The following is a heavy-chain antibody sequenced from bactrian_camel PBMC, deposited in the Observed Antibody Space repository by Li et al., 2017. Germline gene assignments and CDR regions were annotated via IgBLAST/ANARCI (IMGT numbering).Heavy chain of an antibody. CDR1: GHSRGSNC. CDR3: ARGCEILNGQWRIWGH. J-gene: IGHJ4*01. V-gene: IGHV3S45*01. D-gene: IGHD5*01. CDR2: IRRDGGET. Sequence: HVQLVESGGGSVQAGGSLRLSCKVSGHSRGSNCVGWYRLPPGRAPAEREGIAAIRRDGGETWYAASVKGRFALSQDDATNTVNLQMNSLQVEDSGMYYCARGCEILNGQWRIWGHWGRGTQVTVS.